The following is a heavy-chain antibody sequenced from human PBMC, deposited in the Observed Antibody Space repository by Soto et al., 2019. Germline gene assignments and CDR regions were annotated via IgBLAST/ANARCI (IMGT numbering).Heavy chain of an antibody. J-gene: IGHJ6*02. Sequence: SDTLSLTCTVSGGSVSSGSYYWSWIRQPPGKGLEWIGYIYYSGSTNYNPSLKSRVTISVDTSKNQFSLKLSSVTAADTAVYYCARDRILCSSTSCFGMDVWGQGTTVTVSS. CDR2: IYYSGST. D-gene: IGHD2-2*01. V-gene: IGHV4-61*01. CDR1: GGSVSSGSYY. CDR3: ARDRILCSSTSCFGMDV.